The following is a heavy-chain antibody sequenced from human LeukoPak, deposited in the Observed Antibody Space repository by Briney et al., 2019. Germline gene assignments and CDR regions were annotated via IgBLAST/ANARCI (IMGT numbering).Heavy chain of an antibody. Sequence: GGPLRLSCSASGFTFSTYAMHWVRQAPGKGLEYVSAISSNGGSTYYADSVKGRFTISRDNSKNTLYLQMSSLRAEDTAVYYCVKDQNYYGWFDPWGQGTLVTVSS. V-gene: IGHV3-64D*06. J-gene: IGHJ5*02. D-gene: IGHD3-10*01. CDR1: GFTFSTYA. CDR2: ISSNGGST. CDR3: VKDQNYYGWFDP.